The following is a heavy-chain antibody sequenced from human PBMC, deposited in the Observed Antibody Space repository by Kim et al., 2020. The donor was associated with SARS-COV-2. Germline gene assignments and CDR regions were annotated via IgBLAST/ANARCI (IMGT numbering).Heavy chain of an antibody. Sequence: SETLSLTCAVSGGSISSSNWWSWVRQPPGKGLEWIGEIYHSGSTNYNPSLKSRVTISVDKSKNQFSLKLSSVTAADTAVYYCARDGSYSSSWYPTYYYGMDVWGQGTTVTVSS. CDR2: IYHSGST. CDR3: ARDGSYSSSWYPTYYYGMDV. CDR1: GGSISSSNW. D-gene: IGHD6-13*01. V-gene: IGHV4-4*02. J-gene: IGHJ6*02.